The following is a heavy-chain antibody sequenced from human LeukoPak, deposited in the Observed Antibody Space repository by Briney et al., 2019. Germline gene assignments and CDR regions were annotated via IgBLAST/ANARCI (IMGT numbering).Heavy chain of an antibody. Sequence: GGSLRLSCAASGFTFSSYEMNWVRQAPGKGLEWVSYISSSGSTIYYADSVRGRFTISRDNAKNSLYLQMNSLRAEDTAVYYCARTDYYMDVWGKGTTVTVSS. CDR2: ISSSGSTI. J-gene: IGHJ6*03. V-gene: IGHV3-48*03. CDR1: GFTFSSYE. CDR3: ARTDYYMDV.